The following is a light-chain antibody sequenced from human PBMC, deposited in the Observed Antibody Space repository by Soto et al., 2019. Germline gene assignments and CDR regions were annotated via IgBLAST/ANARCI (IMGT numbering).Light chain of an antibody. J-gene: IGLJ3*02. CDR1: NIGSKS. V-gene: IGLV3-21*02. Sequence: SYVLTQPPSVSVAPGQTARITCWGDNIGSKSVHWYQQQPGQAPVLVVYDVTDRPSGIPERVSGSNSGNTATLTISRVEAGDEAAYYCHVWHGPSEQWVFGVGPKVTV. CDR3: HVWHGPSEQWV. CDR2: DVT.